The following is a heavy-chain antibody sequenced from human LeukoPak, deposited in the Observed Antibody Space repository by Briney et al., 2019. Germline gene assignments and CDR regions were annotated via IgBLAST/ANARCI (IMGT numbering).Heavy chain of an antibody. CDR1: GYTFTSYG. V-gene: IGHV1-18*01. Sequence: ASVKVSCKASGYTFTSYGISWVRQAPGQGLEWMGWVSAYNGNTNYAQKLQGRVTMTTDTSTSTVYMELSSLRSEDTAVYYCASVFTTALDYWGQGTLVTVSS. CDR3: ASVFTTALDY. D-gene: IGHD1-26*01. CDR2: VSAYNGNT. J-gene: IGHJ4*02.